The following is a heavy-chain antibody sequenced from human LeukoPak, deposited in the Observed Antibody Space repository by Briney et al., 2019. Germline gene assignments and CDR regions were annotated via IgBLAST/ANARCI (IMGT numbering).Heavy chain of an antibody. J-gene: IGHJ3*02. Sequence: GGSLRLSCAASGFTFSSYSMNWVRQDPGKGLEWVSYISSSSSTIYYADSVKGRFTISRDNAKNSLYLQMNSLRAEDTAVYYCARMYDFWSGSAFDIWGQGTMVTVSS. V-gene: IGHV3-48*01. CDR1: GFTFSSYS. D-gene: IGHD3-3*01. CDR2: ISSSSSTI. CDR3: ARMYDFWSGSAFDI.